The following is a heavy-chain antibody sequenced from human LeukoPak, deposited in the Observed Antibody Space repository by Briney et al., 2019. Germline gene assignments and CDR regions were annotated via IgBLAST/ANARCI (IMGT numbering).Heavy chain of an antibody. CDR2: IIPIFGTA. Sequence: SVKVSCKASGYTFTGYYMHWVRQAPGQGLEWMGGIIPIFGTANYAQKFQGRVTITADESTSTAYMELSSLRSEDTAVYYCATLQLRDDYWGQGTLVTVSS. D-gene: IGHD5-18*01. V-gene: IGHV1-69*13. CDR3: ATLQLRDDY. CDR1: GYTFTGYY. J-gene: IGHJ4*02.